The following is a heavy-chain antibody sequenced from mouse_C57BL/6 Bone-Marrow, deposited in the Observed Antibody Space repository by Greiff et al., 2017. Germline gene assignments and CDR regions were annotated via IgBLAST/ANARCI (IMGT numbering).Heavy chain of an antibody. CDR1: GYTFTNYW. CDR2: IYPGGGYT. Sequence: QVHVKQSGAELVRPGTSVKMSCKASGYTFTNYWIGWAKQRPGHGLEWIGDIYPGGGYTNYNEKFKGKATLTADKSSSTAYMQFSSLTSEDTAIYYCASLLFDYWGQGTTLTVSS. D-gene: IGHD1-1*01. J-gene: IGHJ2*01. V-gene: IGHV1-63*01. CDR3: ASLLFDY.